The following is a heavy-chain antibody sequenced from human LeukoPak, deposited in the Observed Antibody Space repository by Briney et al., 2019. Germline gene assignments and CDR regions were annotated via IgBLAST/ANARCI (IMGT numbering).Heavy chain of an antibody. CDR1: GFTLSSYA. J-gene: IGHJ4*02. Sequence: GGSLRLSCAASGFTLSSYAMSWVRQAPGKGLEWVSAISGSGGSTYYADSVKGRFTISRDNSKNTLYLQMNSLRAEDTAVYYCARTTLGAYYFDYWGQGTLVTVSS. CDR3: ARTTLGAYYFDY. V-gene: IGHV3-23*01. CDR2: ISGSGGST. D-gene: IGHD3-10*01.